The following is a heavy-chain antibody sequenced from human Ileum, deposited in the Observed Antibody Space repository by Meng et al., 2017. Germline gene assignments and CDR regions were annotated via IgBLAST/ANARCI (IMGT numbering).Heavy chain of an antibody. CDR1: CYTFTSSG. Sequence: QVQRGESGAEGKKPGASVKVSCKASCYTFTSSGLSWVRQAPGQGLEWMGWISPYNGNTNYAQKVQGRLTVTTDTSTSTAYMELRSLRSADTAVYYCARGDSSNRGFDYWGQGTLVTVSS. CDR3: ARGDSSNRGFDY. J-gene: IGHJ4*02. CDR2: ISPYNGNT. D-gene: IGHD6-19*01. V-gene: IGHV1-18*01.